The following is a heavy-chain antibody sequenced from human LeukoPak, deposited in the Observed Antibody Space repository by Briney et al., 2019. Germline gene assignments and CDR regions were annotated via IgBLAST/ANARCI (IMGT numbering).Heavy chain of an antibody. CDR1: GFTFSSYD. D-gene: IGHD6-13*01. V-gene: IGHV3-13*04. CDR2: IGTAGDT. J-gene: IGHJ6*02. CDR3: ARDRGIAADYGMDV. Sequence: GGSLRLSCAASGFTFSSYDMHWVRQATGKGLEWVSAIGTAGDTYYPGSVKGRFTISRESAKNSLYLQMNSLRAGDTAVYYCARDRGIAADYGMDVWGQGTTVTVSS.